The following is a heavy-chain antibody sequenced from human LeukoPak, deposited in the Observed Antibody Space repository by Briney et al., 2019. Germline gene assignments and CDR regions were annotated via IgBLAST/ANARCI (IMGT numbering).Heavy chain of an antibody. CDR3: ARGPVSSSWYSRPWYFDL. Sequence: SETPSLTCAVYGGSFSGYYWSWIRQPPGKGLEWIGEINHSGSTNYNPSLKSRVTISVDTSKNQFSLKLSSVTAADTAVYYCARGPVSSSWYSRPWYFDLWGRGTLVTVSS. V-gene: IGHV4-34*01. CDR2: INHSGST. J-gene: IGHJ2*01. CDR1: GGSFSGYY. D-gene: IGHD6-13*01.